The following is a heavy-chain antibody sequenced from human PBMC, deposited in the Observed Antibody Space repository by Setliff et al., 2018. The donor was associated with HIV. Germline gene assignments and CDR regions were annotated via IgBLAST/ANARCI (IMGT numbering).Heavy chain of an antibody. D-gene: IGHD3-10*01. V-gene: IGHV7-4-1*02. CDR3: ARDLRRFGRSVNNWFDP. CDR2: INTNTGNP. J-gene: IGHJ5*02. CDR1: GYTFTSYA. Sequence: ASVKVSCKASGYTFTSYAMNWVRQAPGQGLEWMGWINTNTGNPTYAQGFTGRFVFSLDTSVSTAYLQISSLKAEDTAVYYCARDLRRFGRSVNNWFDPWGQGTLVTV.